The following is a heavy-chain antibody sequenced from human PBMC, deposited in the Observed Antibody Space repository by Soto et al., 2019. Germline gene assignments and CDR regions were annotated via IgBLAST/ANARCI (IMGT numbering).Heavy chain of an antibody. J-gene: IGHJ6*02. CDR2: INHSGST. Sequence: PSETLSLTCAVYGGSFSGYYWSWIRQPPGKGLEWIGEINHSGSTNYNPSLKSRVTISVDTSKNQFSLKLSSVTAADTAVYYCARERYDILTGSSYYYYGMDVWGQGTTVS. D-gene: IGHD3-9*01. CDR1: GGSFSGYY. V-gene: IGHV4-34*01. CDR3: ARERYDILTGSSYYYYGMDV.